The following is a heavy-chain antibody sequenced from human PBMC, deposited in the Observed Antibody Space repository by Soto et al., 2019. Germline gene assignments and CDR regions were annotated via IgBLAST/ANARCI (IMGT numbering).Heavy chain of an antibody. J-gene: IGHJ4*02. D-gene: IGHD1-26*01. CDR3: ARGRGLYNSGRSQLDS. CDR2: IIPRFGTT. V-gene: IGHV1-69*01. CDR1: GYSFSKYT. Sequence: QVQLVQSGAEVEKPGSSVRVSCKASGYSFSKYTVNWVRQAPRQGLEWMGGIIPRFGTTNYAPTLQDRVTIAADESMNTVYMELSSLRSEDTAFYYCARGRGLYNSGRSQLDSWGQGTLVTVSS.